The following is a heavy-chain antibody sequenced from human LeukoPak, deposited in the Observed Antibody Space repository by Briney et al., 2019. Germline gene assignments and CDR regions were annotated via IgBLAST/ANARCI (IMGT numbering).Heavy chain of an antibody. Sequence: PGASVKVSCKASGYTFTGYYMHWVRQAPGQGLEWMGWINPNSGGTNYAQKFQGRVTMTRDTSISTAYMELSRLRSDDTAVYYCARDGDILTGYYPPDYWDQGTLVTVSS. CDR1: GYTFTGYY. J-gene: IGHJ4*02. D-gene: IGHD3-9*01. V-gene: IGHV1-2*02. CDR3: ARDGDILTGYYPPDY. CDR2: INPNSGGT.